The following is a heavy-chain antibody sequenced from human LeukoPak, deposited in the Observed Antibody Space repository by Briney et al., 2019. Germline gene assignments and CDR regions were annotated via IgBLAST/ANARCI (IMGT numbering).Heavy chain of an antibody. Sequence: SETLSLTCAVSGASISSSHWGSWVRQPPGKGLEWIGEIYHSGSTKYNPSLKSRVTISVDTSKNQFSLKLSSVTAADTAVYYCARATRGVGAEIDYWGQGTLVTVSS. CDR1: GASISSSHW. CDR2: IYHSGST. D-gene: IGHD1-26*01. V-gene: IGHV4-4*02. J-gene: IGHJ4*02. CDR3: ARATRGVGAEIDY.